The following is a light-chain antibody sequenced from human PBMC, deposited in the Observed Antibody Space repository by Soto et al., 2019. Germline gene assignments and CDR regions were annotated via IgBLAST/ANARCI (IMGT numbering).Light chain of an antibody. V-gene: IGKV3-15*01. Sequence: EIAVTQSPATRAVSPGEIRTRSCRAHQGGSSNLAWYQQKPGQAPRLLVYGASTRATGIPARFSGSGSGTEFTLTISSLQSEDFAVYYCQQYTNWPLTFGGGTKVDIK. CDR2: GAS. J-gene: IGKJ4*01. CDR3: QQYTNWPLT. CDR1: QGGSSN.